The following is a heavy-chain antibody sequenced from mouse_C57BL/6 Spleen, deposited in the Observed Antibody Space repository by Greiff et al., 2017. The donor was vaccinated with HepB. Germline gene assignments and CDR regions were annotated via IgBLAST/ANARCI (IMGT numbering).Heavy chain of an antibody. CDR3: ARYIGTTVNWYFDV. V-gene: IGHV7-3*01. J-gene: IGHJ1*03. CDR2: IRNKANGYTT. CDR1: GFTFTDYY. D-gene: IGHD1-1*01. Sequence: EVKLVESGGGLVQPGGSLSLSCAASGFTFTDYYMSWVRQPPGKALEWLGFIRNKANGYTTEYSASVKGRFTISRDNSQSILYLQMNALRAEDSATYYCARYIGTTVNWYFDVWGTGTTVTVSS.